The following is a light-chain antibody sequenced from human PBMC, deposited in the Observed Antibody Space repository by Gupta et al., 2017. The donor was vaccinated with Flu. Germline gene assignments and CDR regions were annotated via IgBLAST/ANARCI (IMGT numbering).Light chain of an antibody. CDR3: QQYNDWPLWT. V-gene: IGKV3-15*01. Sequence: EVVMTQSPTILSVSPGERVSLSCRASQSVGTNLAWYQQRPGQAPRVVIFGASARPTNIPVRFSGSGFGTEFTLTISSLQSEDLAVYYCQQYNDWPLWTFGQGTKVEIK. CDR2: GAS. J-gene: IGKJ1*01. CDR1: QSVGTN.